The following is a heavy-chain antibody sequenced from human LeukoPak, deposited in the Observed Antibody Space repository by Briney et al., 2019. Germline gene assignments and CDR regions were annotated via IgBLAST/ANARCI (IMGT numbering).Heavy chain of an antibody. Sequence: GGSLRLSCAASGFTFSSYWMHWVRQAPGKGLVWVSRINSDGSSASYADSVKGRFTISRDNAKNTLYLQMNSLRAEDTAVYYCARAPLWLYSGPDYWGQGTLVTVSS. CDR2: INSDGSSA. V-gene: IGHV3-74*01. D-gene: IGHD5-18*01. J-gene: IGHJ4*02. CDR3: ARAPLWLYSGPDY. CDR1: GFTFSSYW.